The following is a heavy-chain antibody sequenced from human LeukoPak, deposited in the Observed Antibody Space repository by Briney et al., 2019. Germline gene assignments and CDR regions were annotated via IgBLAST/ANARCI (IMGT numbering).Heavy chain of an antibody. CDR2: IYHSGST. D-gene: IGHD3-10*01. J-gene: IGHJ4*02. CDR1: GGSISSGGYY. V-gene: IGHV4-39*01. CDR3: ARHASLYYYGSGSYLDY. Sequence: SETLSLTCTVSGGSISSGGYYWGWLRQPPGKGLEWIGYIYHSGSTYYNPSLKSRVTISVDTSKNQFSLKLSSVTAADTAVYYCARHASLYYYGSGSYLDYWGQGTLVTVSS.